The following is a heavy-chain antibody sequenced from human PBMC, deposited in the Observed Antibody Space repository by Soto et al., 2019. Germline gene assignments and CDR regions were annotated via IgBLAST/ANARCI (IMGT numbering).Heavy chain of an antibody. J-gene: IGHJ4*02. CDR1: GLIFRTYA. V-gene: IGHV3-23*01. D-gene: IGHD1-26*01. CDR2: MVGDGSSS. Sequence: GGSLRLSCAASGLIFRTYAMNWARQAPGKGLEWVSVMVGDGSSSDYADSVRGRFTISRDNSKNTLYLQMNSLRVEDTAVYYCAKDLRPDGRYDLDYWGQGTLVTVSS. CDR3: AKDLRPDGRYDLDY.